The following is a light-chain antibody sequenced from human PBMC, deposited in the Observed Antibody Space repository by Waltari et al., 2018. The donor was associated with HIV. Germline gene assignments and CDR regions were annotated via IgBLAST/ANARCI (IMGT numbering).Light chain of an antibody. Sequence: QSALTQPASVSGSPGQSISISCTGTSRDIGAYNYVSWYQQFPGRAPKLILFDVNNRPSGISDRFSGSKSGNTASLTISRLQSEDEADYYCTSLAGGTALWVFGGGTRVTVL. CDR2: DVN. CDR3: TSLAGGTALWV. CDR1: SRDIGAYNY. J-gene: IGLJ3*02. V-gene: IGLV2-14*03.